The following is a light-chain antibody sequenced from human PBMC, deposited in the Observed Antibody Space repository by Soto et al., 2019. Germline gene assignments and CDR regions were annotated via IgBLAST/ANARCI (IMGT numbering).Light chain of an antibody. CDR2: KAS. V-gene: IGKV1-5*03. CDR1: QTISSW. J-gene: IGKJ1*01. Sequence: IRITQSPSTLSGSVGYRFTITCQASQTISSWLSWYQQKPGKAPKLLIYKASTLKSGVPSRFSGSGSGTEFTLTISSLQPDDFATYYCQHYNSYSEAFGQGTMVDIK. CDR3: QHYNSYSEA.